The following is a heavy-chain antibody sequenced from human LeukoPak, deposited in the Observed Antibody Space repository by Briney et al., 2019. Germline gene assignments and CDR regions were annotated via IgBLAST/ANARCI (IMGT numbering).Heavy chain of an antibody. CDR1: GGTFSSYA. CDR3: ARHIQLWSDWFDP. V-gene: IGHV1-69*05. Sequence: SVKVSCKASGGTFSSYAISWVRQAPGQGLEWMEGIIPIFGTANYAQKLQGRVTITTDESTSTAYMELSSLRSEDTAVYYCARHIQLWSDWFDPWGQGTLVTVSS. CDR2: IIPIFGTA. J-gene: IGHJ5*02. D-gene: IGHD5-18*01.